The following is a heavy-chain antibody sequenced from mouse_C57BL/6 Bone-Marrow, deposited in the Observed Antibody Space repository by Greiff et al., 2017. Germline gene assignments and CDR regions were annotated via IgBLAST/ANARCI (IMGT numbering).Heavy chain of an antibody. V-gene: IGHV14-4*01. CDR2: LDPENGDT. J-gene: IGHJ2*01. D-gene: IGHD1-1*01. CDR1: GFNIKDDY. CDR3: TTWGTTVVAPYYFDY. Sequence: VQLQQSGAELVRPGASVKLSCTASGFNIKDDYMHWVKQRPEQGLEWIGWLDPENGDTEYASKFQGKATIPADTSSHTAYLQLSSLPSEDTAVYYCTTWGTTVVAPYYFDYWGQGTTLTVSS.